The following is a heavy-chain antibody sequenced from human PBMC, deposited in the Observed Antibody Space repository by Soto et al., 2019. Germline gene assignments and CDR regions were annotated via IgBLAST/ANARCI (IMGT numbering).Heavy chain of an antibody. V-gene: IGHV4-59*01. D-gene: IGHD6-13*01. CDR3: ARDGGIAAAGLDY. Sequence: SETLSLTCTVSGGSISSYYWSWIRQPPGKGLEWIGYIYYSGSTNYNPSLKSRVTISVDTSKNQFSLKLSSVTAADTAVYYCARDGGIAAAGLDYWGQGTLVTVSS. CDR1: GGSISSYY. J-gene: IGHJ4*02. CDR2: IYYSGST.